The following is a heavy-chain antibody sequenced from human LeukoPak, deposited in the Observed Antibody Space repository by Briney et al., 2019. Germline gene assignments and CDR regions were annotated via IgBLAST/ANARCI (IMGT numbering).Heavy chain of an antibody. D-gene: IGHD3-22*01. Sequence: SETLSVTCIVSGGSISSSSYYWGWIRQPPGKGLEWIGSIYYSGSTFYNPSLKSRVPISVDTSKNQLSLKLSSVTAADTAVYYCARDLAIGSSGYYSWGQGTLVTVSS. CDR3: ARDLAIGSSGYYS. CDR2: IYYSGST. V-gene: IGHV4-39*07. CDR1: GGSISSSSYY. J-gene: IGHJ4*02.